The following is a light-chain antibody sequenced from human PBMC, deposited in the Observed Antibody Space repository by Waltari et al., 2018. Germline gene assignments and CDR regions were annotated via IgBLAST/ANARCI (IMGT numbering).Light chain of an antibody. V-gene: IGLV2-14*01. CDR3: SSYTTSSAPGV. CDR2: EVS. CDR1: DSAVGAYDF. J-gene: IGLJ1*01. Sequence: SALTQPASVSGSPGQSITISCSGTDSAVGAYDFFPWYRQHPGKAPHLIMYEVSNRPSGISNRFSASKSGNTASLTISGLQAEDEADYYCSSYTTSSAPGVFGTGTRVTVL.